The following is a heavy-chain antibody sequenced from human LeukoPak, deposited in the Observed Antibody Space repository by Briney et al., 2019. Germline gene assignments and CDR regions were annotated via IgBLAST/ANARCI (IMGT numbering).Heavy chain of an antibody. V-gene: IGHV1-69*01. D-gene: IGHD3-3*01. J-gene: IGHJ4*02. CDR2: IIPIFGTA. Sequence: SVKVSCKASGGTFISYAISWVRQAPGQGVEWRGGIIPIFGTANYAQKFQGRVTITADESTSTAYMELSSLRSEDTAVYYCARVLGVNRPFDYWGQGTLVTVSS. CDR3: ARVLGVNRPFDY. CDR1: GGTFISYA.